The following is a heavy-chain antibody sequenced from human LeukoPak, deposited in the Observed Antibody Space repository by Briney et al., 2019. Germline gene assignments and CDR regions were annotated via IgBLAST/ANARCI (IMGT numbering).Heavy chain of an antibody. CDR1: GGSFSGFY. Sequence: SETLSLTCAVNGGSFSGFYCTWIRQPPGKGLEWIGEVNHSGGTQYNPSLKSRVTLSVGSSNNHFSLKLTSVTAADTAVYYWARGRSHNWFDPWGQGTLVTVSS. J-gene: IGHJ5*02. CDR3: ARGRSHNWFDP. V-gene: IGHV4-34*01. CDR2: VNHSGGT.